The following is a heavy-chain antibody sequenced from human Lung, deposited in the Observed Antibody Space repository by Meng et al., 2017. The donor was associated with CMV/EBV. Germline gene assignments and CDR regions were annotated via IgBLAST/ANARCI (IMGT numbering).Heavy chain of an antibody. CDR2: IYRGGIT. J-gene: IGHJ4*02. V-gene: IGHV3-53*01. Sequence: GGSLRLXXAASGLTVGSNYISWVRQAPGKGLEWVALIYRGGITSYADSVKGRFTIARDNSKNTVYLQMNSLRAEDTAMYYCARDRRARGYYYDSSGYFDYWGQGTLVTVSS. D-gene: IGHD3-22*01. CDR1: GLTVGSNY. CDR3: ARDRRARGYYYDSSGYFDY.